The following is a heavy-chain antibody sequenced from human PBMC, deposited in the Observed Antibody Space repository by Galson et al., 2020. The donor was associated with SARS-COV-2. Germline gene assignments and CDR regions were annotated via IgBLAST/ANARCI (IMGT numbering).Heavy chain of an antibody. V-gene: IGHV4-34*01. CDR3: ASLAPDFNY. CDR1: GGSFSGYY. CDR2: INHSRST. Sequence: SQTLSLTCAVSGGSFSGYYWSWIRQAPGKGLAWIGDINHSRSTNYNPSLESRVTISIDTSKDQFSLKLSSVTAADTAVYFCASLAPDFNYWGQGTLVTVSS. J-gene: IGHJ4*02.